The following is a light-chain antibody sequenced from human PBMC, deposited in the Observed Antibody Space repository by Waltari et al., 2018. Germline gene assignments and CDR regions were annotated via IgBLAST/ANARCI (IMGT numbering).Light chain of an antibody. CDR3: ATWDARLTAVV. Sequence: QSVVTQSPSASGAPGQRVTISCSGSNSNIGSSTAYWYQKVPGTAPRLLIYSNDQRPSGVPDRFSASKSGTSASLAISGLQSEDEADYYCATWDARLTAVVFGGGTKVTVL. CDR1: NSNIGSST. CDR2: SND. J-gene: IGLJ2*01. V-gene: IGLV1-44*01.